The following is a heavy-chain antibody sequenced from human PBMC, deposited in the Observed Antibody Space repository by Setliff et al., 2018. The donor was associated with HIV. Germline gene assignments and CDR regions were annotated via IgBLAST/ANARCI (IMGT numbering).Heavy chain of an antibody. CDR2: IYTSGST. J-gene: IGHJ4*02. CDR1: GDSLSSGSYY. D-gene: IGHD5-12*01. V-gene: IGHV4-61*09. CDR3: ATEGRRDGYNPGFDY. Sequence: PSETLSLTCTVSGDSLSSGSYYWSWIRQPAGKGLEWIGHIYTSGSTNYNPSLKSRVTISVDTSKNQFSLKLSSVTAADTAVYYCATEGRRDGYNPGFDYWGQGTLVTSPQ.